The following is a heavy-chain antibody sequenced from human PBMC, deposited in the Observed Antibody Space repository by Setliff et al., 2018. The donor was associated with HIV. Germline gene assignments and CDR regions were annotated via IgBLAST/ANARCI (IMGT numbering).Heavy chain of an antibody. CDR2: MNPNSGNT. CDR1: GYTFTSYD. V-gene: IGHV1-8*03. D-gene: IGHD2-2*01. Sequence: RASVKVSCKASGYTFTSYDINWVRQATGQGLEWMGWMNPNSGNTGYAQKFQGRVTITRNTSISTAYMELSSLRSEDTAVYYCARGHAVVVPAVYYYYYGMDVWGQGTTVTVSS. CDR3: ARGHAVVVPAVYYYYYGMDV. J-gene: IGHJ6*02.